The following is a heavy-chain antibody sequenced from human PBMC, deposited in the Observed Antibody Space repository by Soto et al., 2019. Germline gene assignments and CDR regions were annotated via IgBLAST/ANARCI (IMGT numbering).Heavy chain of an antibody. Sequence: GSLRLSCAASGFTFSSYWMHWVRQAPGKGLVWVSRINSDGSSTSYADSVKGRFTISRDNAKNTLYLQMNSLRAEDTAVYYCARDRITAVAGRYYYYYSMDVWGQGTTVTVSS. D-gene: IGHD6-19*01. CDR2: INSDGSST. CDR1: GFTFSSYW. J-gene: IGHJ6*02. V-gene: IGHV3-74*01. CDR3: ARDRITAVAGRYYYYYSMDV.